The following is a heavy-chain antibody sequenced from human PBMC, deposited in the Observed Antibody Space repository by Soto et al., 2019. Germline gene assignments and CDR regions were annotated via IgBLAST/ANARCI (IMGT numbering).Heavy chain of an antibody. V-gene: IGHV1-18*01. Sequence: QVQLVQSGGEVKKPEASVKVSCKASGYTFTSHGISWVRQAPGQGPEWMGWISAHNGDTKYAQKLQGRVTVTTDTATSTAYMKLRSLRSGDTAVYYCARMSRGANTDYYHYMDVWGKGTTVTVSS. CDR3: ARMSRGANTDYYHYMDV. CDR1: GYTFTSHG. CDR2: ISAHNGDT. D-gene: IGHD3-10*01. J-gene: IGHJ6*03.